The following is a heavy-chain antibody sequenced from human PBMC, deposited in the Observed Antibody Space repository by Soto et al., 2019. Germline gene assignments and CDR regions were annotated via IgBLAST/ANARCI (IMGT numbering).Heavy chain of an antibody. CDR1: GFTFSSYA. J-gene: IGHJ6*02. CDR3: AANRGYNYYYGMDV. D-gene: IGHD3-22*01. Sequence: EVQLLESGGGLVQPGGSLRLSCAASGFTFSSYAMSWVRQAPGKGLEWVSAISGSGGSTYYADSVKGRFTISRDNSKNTLYLQMSSRRAEDTAVYYCAANRGYNYYYGMDVWGQGTTVTVSS. CDR2: ISGSGGST. V-gene: IGHV3-23*01.